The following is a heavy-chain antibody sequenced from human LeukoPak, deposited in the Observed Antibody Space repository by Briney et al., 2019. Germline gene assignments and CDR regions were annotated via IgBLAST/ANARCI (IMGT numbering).Heavy chain of an antibody. CDR3: AKDTKRYYGSGSYSDY. J-gene: IGHJ4*02. CDR2: ISWNSGSI. V-gene: IGHV3-9*01. Sequence: GRSRRLSCAASGFTFDDYAMHWVRQAPGKGLECVSGISWNSGSIGYADSVKGRFTISRDNAKNSLYLQMNGLRAEDTALYYCAKDTKRYYGSGSYSDYWGQGTLVTVSS. CDR1: GFTFDDYA. D-gene: IGHD3-10*01.